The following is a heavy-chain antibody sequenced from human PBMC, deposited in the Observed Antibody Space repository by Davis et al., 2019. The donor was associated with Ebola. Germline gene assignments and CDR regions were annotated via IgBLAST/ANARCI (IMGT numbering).Heavy chain of an antibody. CDR3: ARHGLVNGLDY. CDR2: IYPGDSET. CDR1: RYSFTSYW. V-gene: IGHV5-51*01. Sequence: TVSCKGSRYSFTSYWIGWLRQMPGKGLEWMGIIYPGDSETRYSPSFQGQVTISADKSISTAYLQCRSLKASDTAMYYCARHGLVNGLDYWGQGTLVTVSS. J-gene: IGHJ4*02. D-gene: IGHD3/OR15-3a*01.